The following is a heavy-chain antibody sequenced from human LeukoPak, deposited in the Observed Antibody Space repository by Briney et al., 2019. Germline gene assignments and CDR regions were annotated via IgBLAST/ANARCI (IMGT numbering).Heavy chain of an antibody. CDR3: AKEGADPILSYDS. Sequence: GGSLRLSCAASGFTFSSYWMNWVRQAPGKGLEWVANIKQDGSEKFYVDSVKGRFTISRDNAKNSLYLQMNSLRAEDTAVYYCAKEGADPILSYDSWGQGTLVTVSS. V-gene: IGHV3-7*04. CDR1: GFTFSSYW. CDR2: IKQDGSEK. J-gene: IGHJ5*01. D-gene: IGHD2-2*02.